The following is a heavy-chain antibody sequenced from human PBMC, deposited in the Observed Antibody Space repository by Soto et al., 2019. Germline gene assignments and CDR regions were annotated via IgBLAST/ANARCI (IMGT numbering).Heavy chain of an antibody. D-gene: IGHD3-22*01. V-gene: IGHV4-59*12. J-gene: IGHJ5*02. CDR1: GGSISSYY. CDR3: ARVYDSSGYYYPNWFDP. Sequence: PSETLSLTCTVSGGSISSYYWSWIRQPPGKGLEWIGYIYYSGSTYYNPSLKSRVTISVDTSKNQFSLKLSSVTAADTAVYYCARVYDSSGYYYPNWFDPWGQGTLVTVSS. CDR2: IYYSGST.